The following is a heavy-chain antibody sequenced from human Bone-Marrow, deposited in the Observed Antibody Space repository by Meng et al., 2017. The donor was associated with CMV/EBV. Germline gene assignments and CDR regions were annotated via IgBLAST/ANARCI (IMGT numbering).Heavy chain of an antibody. J-gene: IGHJ4*02. CDR1: GGSMNTYY. V-gene: IGHV4-59*01. D-gene: IGHD5-24*01. Sequence: SETLSLTCTVSGGSMNTYYWSWIRQSPGKGLQWIGYIYYSGNTNYNPSLRSRVTISADTSKNQFSLKLSSVTAADTAVYYCARGGLGGWPMDYWGQGTLVTVSS. CDR2: IYYSGNT. CDR3: ARGGLGGWPMDY.